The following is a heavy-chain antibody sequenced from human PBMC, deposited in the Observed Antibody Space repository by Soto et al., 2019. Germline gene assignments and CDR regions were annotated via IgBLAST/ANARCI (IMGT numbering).Heavy chain of an antibody. CDR1: GGTFSDYT. CDR3: ARAQDAYNSLPPFDY. Sequence: SVKVSCKASGGTFSDYTIDWVRQAPGQGLEWMGGIIPLFGKANYAQKFQGRLTITADKSTSTAHMELSSLRSEDTAVYYCARAQDAYNSLPPFDYWGKGTRVTV. CDR2: IIPLFGKA. J-gene: IGHJ4*02. D-gene: IGHD1-1*01. V-gene: IGHV1-69*06.